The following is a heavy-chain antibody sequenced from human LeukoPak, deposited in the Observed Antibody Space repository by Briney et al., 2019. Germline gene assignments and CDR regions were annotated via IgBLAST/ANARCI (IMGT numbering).Heavy chain of an antibody. D-gene: IGHD3/OR15-3a*01. CDR2: ISASSSDI. CDR1: GFSFSTHT. Sequence: PGGSLRLSXAASGFSFSTHTMNWVRQAPGEGLEWVSSISASSSDIYYADSVKGRFTISRDNAKNSVYLQMDSLRADDTAVFYCASNFWTRRNIDYWGQGTLVTVSS. CDR3: ASNFWTRRNIDY. V-gene: IGHV3-21*01. J-gene: IGHJ4*02.